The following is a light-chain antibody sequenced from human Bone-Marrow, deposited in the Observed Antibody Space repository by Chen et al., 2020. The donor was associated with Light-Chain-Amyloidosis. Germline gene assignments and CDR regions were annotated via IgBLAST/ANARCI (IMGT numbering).Light chain of an antibody. CDR3: SSYTITNTLV. CDR2: EVT. CDR1: SGDVGGDNH. Sequence: QSALTQPASVSGSPGQSIHLSCTGTSGDVGGDNHFSWYQQHPDKAPKLMIYEVTNRPSWVPDRFSGSKSDNTASLTISGLQTEDEADYFCSSYTITNTLVFGSGTRVTVL. J-gene: IGLJ1*01. V-gene: IGLV2-14*01.